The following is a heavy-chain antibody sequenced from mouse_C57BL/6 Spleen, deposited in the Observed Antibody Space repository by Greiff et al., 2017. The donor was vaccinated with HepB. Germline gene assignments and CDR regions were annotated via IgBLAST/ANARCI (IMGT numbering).Heavy chain of an antibody. Sequence: EVQLQQSGPELVKPGASVKMSCKASGYTFTDYNMHWVKQSHGKSLERIGYINPNNGGTSYNQKFKGKATLTVNKSSSTAYMERRSLKSEDSSVYYGAKAGTGVDYWGQGTTLTVSS. CDR1: GYTFTDYN. CDR2: INPNNGGT. J-gene: IGHJ2*01. V-gene: IGHV1-22*01. D-gene: IGHD4-1*01. CDR3: AKAGTGVDY.